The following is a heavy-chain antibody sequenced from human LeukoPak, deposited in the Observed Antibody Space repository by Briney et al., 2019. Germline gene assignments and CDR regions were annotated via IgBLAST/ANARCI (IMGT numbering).Heavy chain of an antibody. CDR2: IYPGDSDT. Sequence: AGESLKISCKGSGYSFTSYWIGWVRQMPGKGLEWMGIIYPGDSDTRYSPSFQGQVTISADKSASTAYLQWSSLKASDTAMYYCARQGAAATSPPYYYYYYGMDVWGQGTTVTVSS. D-gene: IGHD2-15*01. J-gene: IGHJ6*02. CDR1: GYSFTSYW. V-gene: IGHV5-51*01. CDR3: ARQGAAATSPPYYYYYYGMDV.